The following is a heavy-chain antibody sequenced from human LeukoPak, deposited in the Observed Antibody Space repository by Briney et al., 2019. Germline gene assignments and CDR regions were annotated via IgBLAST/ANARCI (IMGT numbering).Heavy chain of an antibody. CDR3: ARAIAAAGTDWFDP. CDR2: INPNSGGT. V-gene: IGHV1-2*02. Sequence: ASVKVSCKASGYTLTGYYMHWVRQAPGQGLEWMGWINPNSGGTNYAQKFQGRVTMTRDTSISTAYMELSRLRSDDTAVYYCARAIAAAGTDWFDPWGQGTLVTVSS. D-gene: IGHD6-13*01. CDR1: GYTLTGYY. J-gene: IGHJ5*02.